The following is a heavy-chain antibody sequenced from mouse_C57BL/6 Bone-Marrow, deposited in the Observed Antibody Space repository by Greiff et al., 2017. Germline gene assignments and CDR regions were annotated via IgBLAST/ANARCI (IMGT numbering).Heavy chain of an antibody. D-gene: IGHD1-1*01. Sequence: QVQLQQSGPGLVAPSQSLSITCTVSGFSLTSYAISWVRQPPGKGLEWLGVIWTGGGTHYNSALKSRLSISKDNSKSQVFLKMNSLQTDDTARYYCARNWVYGSSYGYFDVWGTGTTVTVSS. CDR1: GFSLTSYA. J-gene: IGHJ1*03. CDR3: ARNWVYGSSYGYFDV. CDR2: IWTGGGT. V-gene: IGHV2-9-1*01.